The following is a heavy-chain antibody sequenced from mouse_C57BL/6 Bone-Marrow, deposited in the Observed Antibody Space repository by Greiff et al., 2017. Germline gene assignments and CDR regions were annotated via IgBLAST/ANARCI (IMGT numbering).Heavy chain of an antibody. Sequence: QVQLQQPGAELVKPGASVKLSCKASGYTFTSYWMHWVKQRPGRGLEWIGRIDPNSGGTTYNEKFKSKATLTVDQPSSTAHMQLSSPNFEDSEVYDCERGGWTGTCWFAYWGQGTLVTVSA. J-gene: IGHJ3*01. D-gene: IGHD4-1*01. CDR1: GYTFTSYW. V-gene: IGHV1-72*01. CDR2: IDPNSGGT. CDR3: ERGGWTGTCWFAY.